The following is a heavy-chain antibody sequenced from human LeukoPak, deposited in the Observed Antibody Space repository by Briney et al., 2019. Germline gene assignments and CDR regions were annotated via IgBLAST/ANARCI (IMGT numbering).Heavy chain of an antibody. V-gene: IGHV1-8*01. J-gene: IGHJ4*02. Sequence: ASVKVSCKASGYTFTSYDVNWVRQATGQGLGWMGWMNTNSGNTGHAQKLQGRVTMTRNTSINTAYMELSSLRSDDTAVYYCVAKGCWGQGTLVTVSS. CDR2: MNTNSGNT. CDR3: VAKGC. CDR1: GYTFTSYD.